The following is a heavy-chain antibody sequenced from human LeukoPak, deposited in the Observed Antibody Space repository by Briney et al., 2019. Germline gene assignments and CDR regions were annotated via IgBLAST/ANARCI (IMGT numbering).Heavy chain of an antibody. CDR1: GLTFSTYA. V-gene: IGHV3-23*01. Sequence: PGGSLRLSCAASGLTFSTYAMSWVRQAPGKGLEWVSAISGSGGTTYYADSEKGRFTISRDNSKNTLYLQMNSLRAEDTAVYYCAKNAVSGTTDSGFDYWGQGTLVTVSS. J-gene: IGHJ4*02. CDR3: AKNAVSGTTDSGFDY. CDR2: ISGSGGTT. D-gene: IGHD1-7*01.